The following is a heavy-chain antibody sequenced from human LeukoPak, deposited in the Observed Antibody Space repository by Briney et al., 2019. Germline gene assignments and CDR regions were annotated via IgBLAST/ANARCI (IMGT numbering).Heavy chain of an antibody. Sequence: SQTLSLTCAVSGGSISSGGYSWSWIPQPPGKGLEWIGYIYHSGSTYFNPSLKSRVTKSVDTYKNQVSLKLSPVTAAGTAGYYCARAPAAPRRTKYVSGMGWFYPWGQGTLVTVSS. CDR3: ARAPAAPRRTKYVSGMGWFYP. CDR1: GGSISSGGYS. J-gene: IGHJ5*02. D-gene: IGHD3-10*01. V-gene: IGHV4-30-2*01. CDR2: IYHSGST.